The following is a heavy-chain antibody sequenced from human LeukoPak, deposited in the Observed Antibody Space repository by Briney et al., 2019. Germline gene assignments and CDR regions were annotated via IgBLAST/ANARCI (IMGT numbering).Heavy chain of an antibody. V-gene: IGHV3-21*01. CDR2: ISSSSSYI. CDR3: ARDRIAVAFDY. Sequence: GGSLRLSCAASVFTFSIYSMNWVRQAPGKGLEWVSSISSSSSYIYYADSVKGRFTISRDNAKNSLYLQMNSLRAEDTAVYYCARDRIAVAFDYWGQGTLVTVSS. D-gene: IGHD6-19*01. J-gene: IGHJ4*02. CDR1: VFTFSIYS.